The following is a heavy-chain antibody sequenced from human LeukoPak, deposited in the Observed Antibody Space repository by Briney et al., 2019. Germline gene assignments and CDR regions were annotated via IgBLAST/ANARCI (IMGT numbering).Heavy chain of an antibody. CDR3: ARLIRSIVVVVAATDAFDI. CDR1: GGSISSGGYY. CDR2: IYYSGST. Sequence: SETLSLTCTVSGGSISSGGYYWSWIRQHPGKGLEWIGYIYYSGSTYYNPSLKSRVTISVDTSKNQFSLKLSSVTAADTAVYYCARLIRSIVVVVAATDAFDIWGQGTMVTVSS. V-gene: IGHV4-31*03. J-gene: IGHJ3*02. D-gene: IGHD2-15*01.